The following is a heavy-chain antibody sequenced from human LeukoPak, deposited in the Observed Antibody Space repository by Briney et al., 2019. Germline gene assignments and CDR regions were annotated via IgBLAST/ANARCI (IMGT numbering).Heavy chain of an antibody. CDR3: ARVRSSPGLYYFDY. J-gene: IGHJ4*02. Sequence: GASVKVSCKASGYTFTNYAISWVRQAPGQGLEWMGWISAYNGNTNYAQKLQGRVTMTTDTSTSTAYMELRSLRSDDTAVYYCARVRSSPGLYYFDYWDQGTLVTVSS. CDR1: GYTFTNYA. D-gene: IGHD2-2*01. CDR2: ISAYNGNT. V-gene: IGHV1-18*01.